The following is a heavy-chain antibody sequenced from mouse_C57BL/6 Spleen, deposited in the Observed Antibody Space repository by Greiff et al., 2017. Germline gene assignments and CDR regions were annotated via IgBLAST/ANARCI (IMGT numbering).Heavy chain of an antibody. V-gene: IGHV14-2*01. D-gene: IGHD3-2*02. Sequence: VHVKQSGAELVKPGASVKLSCTASGFNIKDYYMHWVKQRTEQGLEWIGRIDPEDGETKYAPKIQGKATITADTSSNTAYLQLSSLTSEDTAVYYCASRDSSGYVEGYFDYWGQGTTLTVSS. J-gene: IGHJ2*01. CDR3: ASRDSSGYVEGYFDY. CDR1: GFNIKDYY. CDR2: IDPEDGET.